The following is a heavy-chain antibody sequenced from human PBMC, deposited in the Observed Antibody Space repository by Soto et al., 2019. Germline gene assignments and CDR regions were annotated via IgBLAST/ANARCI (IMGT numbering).Heavy chain of an antibody. CDR3: ARDMDIAAAGTILDV. V-gene: IGHV3-7*01. J-gene: IGHJ6*02. CDR2: IKQDGSEK. CDR1: GFTFSSYW. D-gene: IGHD6-13*01. Sequence: GGSLRLSCAASGFTFSSYWMSWVRQAPGKGLEWVANIKQDGSEKYYVDSVKGRFTISRDNAKNSLYLQMNSLRAEDTAVYYCARDMDIAAAGTILDVWGQGTTVTVSS.